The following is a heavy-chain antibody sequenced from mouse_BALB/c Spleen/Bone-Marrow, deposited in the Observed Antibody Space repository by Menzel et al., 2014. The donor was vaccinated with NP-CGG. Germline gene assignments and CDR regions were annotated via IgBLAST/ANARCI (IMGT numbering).Heavy chain of an antibody. CDR1: GYTFTSYW. D-gene: IGHD1-1*01. CDR3: ARQYYGSSGYFDV. V-gene: IGHV1-7*01. CDR2: INPSTGYT. J-gene: IGHJ1*01. Sequence: VQLQQSGAELAKPGASVKMSCKASGYTFTSYWMHWVKQRPGQGLEWIGYINPSTGYTEYNQKFKDKATLTADKSSSTAYMQQSSLTSEDSAVYYCARQYYGSSGYFDVWGAGTPVTVSS.